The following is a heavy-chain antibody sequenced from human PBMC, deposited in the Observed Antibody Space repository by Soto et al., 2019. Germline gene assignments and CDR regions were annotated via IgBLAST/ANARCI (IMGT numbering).Heavy chain of an antibody. CDR3: ARDRAVTPLLPYYYYYYYMDV. J-gene: IGHJ6*03. V-gene: IGHV3-33*01. CDR2: IWYDGNIK. D-gene: IGHD4-4*01. Sequence: GGSLRLSCAASGFTLSSYGMHWVRQAPGKGLEWVAVIWYDGNIKYYGDSMKGRFTISRDNSKNTLYLQMNSLRAEDTAVYYCARDRAVTPLLPYYYYYYYMDVWGKGTTVTVSS. CDR1: GFTLSSYG.